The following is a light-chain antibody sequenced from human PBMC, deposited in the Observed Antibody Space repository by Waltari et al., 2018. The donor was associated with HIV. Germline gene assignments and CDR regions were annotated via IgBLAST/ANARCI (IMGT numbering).Light chain of an antibody. J-gene: IGKJ2*01. Sequence: EIVMTQSPATLSVSPGERATLYCRASQNINSNLAWYQQNPGQAPRLLIYGASTRATGIPARFSGSGSGTEFTLTISSLQSEDFAVFYCQHYHNWPPYTFGQGTKLEIK. V-gene: IGKV3-15*01. CDR1: QNINSN. CDR3: QHYHNWPPYT. CDR2: GAS.